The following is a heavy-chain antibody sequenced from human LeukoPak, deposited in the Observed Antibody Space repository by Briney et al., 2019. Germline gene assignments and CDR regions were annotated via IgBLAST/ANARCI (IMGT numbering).Heavy chain of an antibody. CDR1: GGSISSYY. CDR2: IYYSGST. D-gene: IGHD1-1*01. CDR3: ARATGIDAFDI. V-gene: IGHV4-59*01. J-gene: IGHJ3*02. Sequence: SETLSLTCTVSGGSISSYYWSWIRQPPGKGLEWIGYIYYSGSTNYNPSLKSRVTISVDTSKNQFSLKLSSVTAADTAVYYCARATGIDAFDIWGQGTMVTVSS.